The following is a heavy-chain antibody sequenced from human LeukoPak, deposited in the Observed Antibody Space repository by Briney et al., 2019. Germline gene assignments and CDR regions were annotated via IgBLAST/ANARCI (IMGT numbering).Heavy chain of an antibody. D-gene: IGHD5-18*01. CDR3: AKSSGSGYSYGLLWDYYYMDV. J-gene: IGHJ6*03. Sequence: GRSLRLSCAASGFTFSSYGMHWVRQAPGKGLEWVAVIWYDGSNKYYADSVKGRFTISRDNSKNTLYLQMNSLRAEDTAVYYCAKSSGSGYSYGLLWDYYYMDVWGKGTTVTVSS. CDR1: GFTFSSYG. CDR2: IWYDGSNK. V-gene: IGHV3-33*06.